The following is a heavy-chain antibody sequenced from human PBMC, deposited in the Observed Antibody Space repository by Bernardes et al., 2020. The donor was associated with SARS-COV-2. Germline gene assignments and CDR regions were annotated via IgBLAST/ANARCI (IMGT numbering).Heavy chain of an antibody. Sequence: GGSLRLSRAASGFTFSSYAMSWVRQAPGKGLEWVSAISGSGGSTYYADSVKGRFTISRDNSKNTLYLQMNSLRAEDTAVYYCAKGERITMIVVVIPYFDYWGQGTLVTVSS. CDR3: AKGERITMIVVVIPYFDY. J-gene: IGHJ4*02. CDR2: ISGSGGST. CDR1: GFTFSSYA. D-gene: IGHD3-22*01. V-gene: IGHV3-23*01.